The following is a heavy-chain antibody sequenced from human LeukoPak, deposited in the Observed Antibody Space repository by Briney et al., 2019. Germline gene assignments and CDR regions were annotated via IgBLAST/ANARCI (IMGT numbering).Heavy chain of an antibody. V-gene: IGHV3-23*01. J-gene: IGHJ5*02. Sequence: GGSLRLSCAASGFTFSSYEMNWVRQAPGKGLEWVSAISGSGGSTYYADSVKGRFTISRDNSKNTLYLQMNSLRAEDTAVYYCAKGLRGVIIPFDPWGQGTLVTVSS. CDR3: AKGLRGVIIPFDP. D-gene: IGHD3-10*01. CDR2: ISGSGGST. CDR1: GFTFSSYE.